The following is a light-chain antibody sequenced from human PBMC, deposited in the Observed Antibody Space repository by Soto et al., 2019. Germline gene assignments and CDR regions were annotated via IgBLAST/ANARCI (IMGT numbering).Light chain of an antibody. CDR2: DVN. CDR3: SSFAGSNNLI. V-gene: IGLV2-8*01. J-gene: IGLJ2*01. CDR1: SSDVGGYNY. Sequence: QSALTQPPSASGSPGQSVTISCTGTSSDVGGYNYVSWYQQHPGKAPKLMIYDVNKWPSGVPDRFSGSKSGNTASLPVSGLQADDEAAYYCSSFAGSNNLIFGGGTKLTVL.